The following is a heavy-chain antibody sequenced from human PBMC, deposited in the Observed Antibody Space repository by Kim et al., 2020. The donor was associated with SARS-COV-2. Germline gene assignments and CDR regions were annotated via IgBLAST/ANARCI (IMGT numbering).Heavy chain of an antibody. V-gene: IGHV3-53*01. J-gene: IGHJ4*02. CDR3: ARTDYDSSGYYSDY. Sequence: YAHSAKGRFTISRDNSKNTLYLQMNSLRAEDTAVYYCARTDYDSSGYYSDYWGQGTLVTVSS. D-gene: IGHD3-22*01.